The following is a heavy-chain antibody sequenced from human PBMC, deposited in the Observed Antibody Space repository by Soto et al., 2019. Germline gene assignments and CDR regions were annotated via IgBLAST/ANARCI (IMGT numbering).Heavy chain of an antibody. D-gene: IGHD3-3*01. V-gene: IGHV4-31*03. Sequence: SETLSLTCTVSGGCISSGGYYWSWIRQHPGKGLEWIGYIYYSGSTYYNPSLKSRVTISVDTSKNQFSLKLSSVTAADTAVYYCARADYDFWSGAYYGMYVWGQGTTVSVSS. CDR3: ARADYDFWSGAYYGMYV. CDR2: IYYSGST. J-gene: IGHJ6*02. CDR1: GGCISSGGYY.